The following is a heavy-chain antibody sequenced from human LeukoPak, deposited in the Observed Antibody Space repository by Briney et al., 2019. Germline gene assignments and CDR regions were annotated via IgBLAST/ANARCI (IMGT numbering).Heavy chain of an antibody. CDR2: INPSGGST. V-gene: IGHV1-46*01. Sequence: GASVKVSCKASGYTFTSDYMHWVRQAPAQGLEWMGIINPSGGSTSYAQKLQGRVTMTRDTSTSTVYMELSSLRSEDTAVYYCARGAAITSHYYYYGLDVWGQGTTVTVSS. D-gene: IGHD2-2*01. J-gene: IGHJ6*02. CDR3: ARGAAITSHYYYYGLDV. CDR1: GYTFTSDY.